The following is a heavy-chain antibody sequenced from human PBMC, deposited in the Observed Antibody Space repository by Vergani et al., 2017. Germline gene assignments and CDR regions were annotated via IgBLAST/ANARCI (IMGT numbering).Heavy chain of an antibody. CDR1: GFTFNRYG. J-gene: IGHJ5*02. D-gene: IGHD3-10*01. V-gene: IGHV3-30*02. CDR3: AXGNYYGSGTYVDP. CDR2: VLFDGSNE. Sequence: QVQLVQSGGGVVQPGGPLRPPCVASGFTFNRYGMQWVRQAPGKGLEWVAHVLFDGSNEYYADSVKGRFIVSRDNSNDALYLQMNSLRTDDTAVYYCAXGNYYGSGTYVDPWGQGTLVTVSS.